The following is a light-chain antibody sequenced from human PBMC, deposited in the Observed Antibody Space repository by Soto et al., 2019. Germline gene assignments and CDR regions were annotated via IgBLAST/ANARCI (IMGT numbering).Light chain of an antibody. CDR3: QSYDSSLSGPVV. Sequence: QPVLTQPPSVSGAPGQRVTISCTGSSSNIGAGYDVHWYQQLPGTAPKLLIHGNSNRPSGVPDRFSGSKSGTSASLAITGLQAEDEADYYCQSYDSSLSGPVVFGGGTQLTV. CDR1: SSNIGAGYD. V-gene: IGLV1-40*01. CDR2: GNS. J-gene: IGLJ2*01.